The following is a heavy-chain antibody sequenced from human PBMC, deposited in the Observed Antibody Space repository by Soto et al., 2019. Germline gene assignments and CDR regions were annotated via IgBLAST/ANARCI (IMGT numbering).Heavy chain of an antibody. D-gene: IGHD6-13*01. CDR2: INAGNGNT. V-gene: IGHV1-3*01. Sequence: GASVKVSXKASGYTFTSYAMHWVRQAPGQRHEWMGWINAGNGNTKYSQKFQGRVTITRDTSASTAYMELSSLRSEDTAVYYCARDRRSSSWYRYYYYYLDVWGKGTTVTVSS. J-gene: IGHJ6*03. CDR1: GYTFTSYA. CDR3: ARDRRSSSWYRYYYYYLDV.